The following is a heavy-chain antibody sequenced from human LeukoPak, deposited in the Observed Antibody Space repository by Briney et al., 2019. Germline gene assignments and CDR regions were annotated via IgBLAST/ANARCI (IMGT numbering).Heavy chain of an antibody. V-gene: IGHV3-30*04. CDR1: GFTFSTYA. CDR3: ARDLSGVTGYTYGRGIDY. CDR2: ISYDGSSK. Sequence: PGRSLRLSCAASGFTFSTYAMHWVRQAPGKGLEWVAVISYDGSSKYYADSVKGRFTISRDDSKNTLYLQMNSLRAEDTAVYYCARDLSGVTGYTYGRGIDYWGQGTLVTVSS. J-gene: IGHJ4*02. D-gene: IGHD5-18*01.